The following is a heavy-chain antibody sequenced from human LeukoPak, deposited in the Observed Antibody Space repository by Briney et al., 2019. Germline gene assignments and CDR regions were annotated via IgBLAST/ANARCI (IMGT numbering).Heavy chain of an antibody. V-gene: IGHV1-3*04. Sequence: GASVKVSCKASGYTFANYAMQWVRQAPGQSLEWMGWINSANGNTKYSQKFQGRVTITRDTSASTAYMELSSLRSEDTAVYYCARDGRFIVADYYYGMDVWGQGTTVTVSS. CDR3: ARDGRFIVADYYYGMDV. J-gene: IGHJ6*02. D-gene: IGHD1-26*01. CDR2: INSANGNT. CDR1: GYTFANYA.